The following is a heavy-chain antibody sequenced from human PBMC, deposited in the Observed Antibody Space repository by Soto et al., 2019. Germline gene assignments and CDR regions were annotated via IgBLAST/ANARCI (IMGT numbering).Heavy chain of an antibody. V-gene: IGHV3-30*03. CDR1: GFTFSSYG. D-gene: IGHD3-10*01. CDR3: ARGEESYVYFFHY. J-gene: IGHJ4*02. Sequence: GGSLRLSCAASGFTFSSYGMHWVRQAPGKGLEWVAVISYDGSNKYYADSVKGRFTISRDNSKNTLYLQMNSLRAADTAVYHCARGEESYVYFFHYWGPGTLVTVSS. CDR2: ISYDGSNK.